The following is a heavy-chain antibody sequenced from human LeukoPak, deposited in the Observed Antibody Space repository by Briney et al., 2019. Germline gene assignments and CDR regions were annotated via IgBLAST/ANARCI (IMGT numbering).Heavy chain of an antibody. CDR1: GGSISSYY. J-gene: IGHJ3*02. V-gene: IGHV4-59*01. CDR2: IYYSGST. CDR3: ARSIGGVIVEDAFDI. D-gene: IGHD3-16*02. Sequence: SETLSLTCTVSGGSISSYYWSWIRQPPGKGLEWIGYIYYSGSTNYNPSLKSRVTISVGTSKNQFSLKLSSVTAADTAVYYCARSIGGVIVEDAFDIWGQGTMVTVSS.